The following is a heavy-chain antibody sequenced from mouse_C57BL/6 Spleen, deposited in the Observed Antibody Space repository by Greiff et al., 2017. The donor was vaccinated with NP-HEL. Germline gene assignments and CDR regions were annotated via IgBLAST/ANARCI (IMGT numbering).Heavy chain of an antibody. Sequence: EVQLVESGEGLVKPGGSLKLSCAASGFTFSSYAMSWVRQTPEKRLEWVAYISSGGDYIYYADTVKGRFTISRDNARNTLYLQMSSLKSEDTAMYYCTRGWVEGYAMDYWGQGTSVTVSS. CDR2: ISSGGDYI. D-gene: IGHD3-3*01. V-gene: IGHV5-9-1*02. CDR3: TRGWVEGYAMDY. J-gene: IGHJ4*01. CDR1: GFTFSSYA.